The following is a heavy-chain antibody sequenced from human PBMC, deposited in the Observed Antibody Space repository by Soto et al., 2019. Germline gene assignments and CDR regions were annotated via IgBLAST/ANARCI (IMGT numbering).Heavy chain of an antibody. Sequence: ASVKVSCKASGYTFTGYYMHWVRQAPGQGLEWMGWINPNSGGTNYAQKFQGWVTMTRNTSISTAYMELSSLRSEDTAVYYCARWPDGYYYYGMDVWGQGTTVTVSS. CDR3: ARWPDGYYYYGMDV. CDR1: GYTFTGYY. V-gene: IGHV1-2*04. J-gene: IGHJ6*02. CDR2: INPNSGGT.